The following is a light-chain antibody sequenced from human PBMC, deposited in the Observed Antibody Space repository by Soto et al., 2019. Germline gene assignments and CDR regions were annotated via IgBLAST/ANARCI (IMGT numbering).Light chain of an antibody. CDR2: GAS. Sequence: EIVLTQSPGTLSLSPGERATLSCRASQTVSSIFLAWYQQKPGQAPRLLIYGASSRATGIPDRFAGSGSGTDFTLTICRLEPEDFAVYYCQQYGSSPRTFGQGTKVEI. V-gene: IGKV3-20*01. J-gene: IGKJ1*01. CDR1: QTVSSIF. CDR3: QQYGSSPRT.